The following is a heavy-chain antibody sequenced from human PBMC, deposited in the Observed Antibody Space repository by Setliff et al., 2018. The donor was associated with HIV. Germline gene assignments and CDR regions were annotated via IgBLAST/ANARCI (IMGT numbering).Heavy chain of an antibody. CDR3: ASRGIVVVTMSMPDEFFVH. CDR2: IYYSGTT. V-gene: IGHV4-39*01. J-gene: IGHJ1*01. CDR1: GGSINSDNY. Sequence: SETLSLTCSVSGGSINSDNYWGWIRQAPGKGLEWIGSIYYSGTTYYNPSLRGRITISVDRSRNQFPLTLNSVTAADTATYYCASRGIVVVTMSMPDEFFVHWGHGTLVTVSS. D-gene: IGHD2-21*02.